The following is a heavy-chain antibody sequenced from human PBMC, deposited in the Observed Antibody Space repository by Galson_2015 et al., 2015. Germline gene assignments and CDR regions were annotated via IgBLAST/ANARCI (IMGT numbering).Heavy chain of an antibody. Sequence: SLRLSCAASGFTVSSNYMSWVRQAPGKGLEWVSVIYSGGSTYYVDSVKGRFTISRDNAKNSLYLQMNSLRAEDTAVYYCARQKDCGGDCYLFDYWGQGTLVTVSS. D-gene: IGHD2-21*02. V-gene: IGHV3-66*04. J-gene: IGHJ4*02. CDR1: GFTVSSNY. CDR3: ARQKDCGGDCYLFDY. CDR2: IYSGGST.